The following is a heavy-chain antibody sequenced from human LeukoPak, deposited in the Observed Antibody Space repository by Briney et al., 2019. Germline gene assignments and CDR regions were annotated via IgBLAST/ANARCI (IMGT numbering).Heavy chain of an antibody. Sequence: SGTLSLTCAVSGDSISSSNWWSWVRQPPGKGLEWIGEIYHSGSTNYNPSLKSRASISVDTSKNLCSLRLSSVTAADTAVYYCARHAIYSGGYSFWFDPWGLGTLVTVSS. V-gene: IGHV4-4*02. CDR1: GDSISSSNW. CDR3: ARHAIYSGGYSFWFDP. D-gene: IGHD1-26*01. J-gene: IGHJ5*02. CDR2: IYHSGST.